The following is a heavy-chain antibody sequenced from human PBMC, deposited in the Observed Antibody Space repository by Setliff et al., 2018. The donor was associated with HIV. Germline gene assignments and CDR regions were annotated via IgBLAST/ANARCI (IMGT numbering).Heavy chain of an antibody. CDR1: GGSISSGSYY. J-gene: IGHJ4*02. Sequence: SETLSLTCTVSGGSISSGSYYWSWIRQPAGKGLEWIGRLHLSGDTNYNPSLKSRVTMSIDTSKNQFSLKLSSVTAADTATYYCVRDPIEGYPDYFDYWGQGTLVTVSS. CDR2: LHLSGDT. D-gene: IGHD1-26*01. CDR3: VRDPIEGYPDYFDY. V-gene: IGHV4-61*02.